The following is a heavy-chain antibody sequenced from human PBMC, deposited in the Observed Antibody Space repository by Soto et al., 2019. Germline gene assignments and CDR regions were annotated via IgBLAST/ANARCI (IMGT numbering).Heavy chain of an antibody. CDR3: STDWGYSSDLNWFYP. D-gene: IGHD6-25*01. J-gene: IGHJ5*02. CDR1: EFTFRRDA. CDR2: ISYGGTDK. V-gene: IGHV3-30*04. Sequence: QVQLVESGGGVVQPGRSLRLSCAASEFTFRRDAMHWVRQAPGKGLEWVATISYGGTDKFYADSVKGRLIRSRDNSNNPLYLLMNTLRTDDTAGYYCSTDWGYSSDLNWFYPGVQGPLVIVSS.